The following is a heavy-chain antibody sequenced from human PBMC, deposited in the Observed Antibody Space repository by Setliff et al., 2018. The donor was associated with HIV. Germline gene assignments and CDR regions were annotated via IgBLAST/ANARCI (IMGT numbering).Heavy chain of an antibody. CDR2: IILVQGIP. Sequence: SVKVSCKPSGGTFSNYGISWVRQAPGQGFEWLGGIILVQGIPNYAQKFQGRVTITADVSTSTAYMELSSLRFEDTAVYYCATEGISGWYMSLVYWGQGTLVTVS. CDR3: ATEGISGWYMSLVY. V-gene: IGHV1-69*10. J-gene: IGHJ4*02. CDR1: GGTFSNYG. D-gene: IGHD6-19*01.